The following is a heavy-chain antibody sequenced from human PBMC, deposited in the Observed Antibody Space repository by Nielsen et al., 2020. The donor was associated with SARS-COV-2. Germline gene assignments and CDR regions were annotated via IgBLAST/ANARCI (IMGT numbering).Heavy chain of an antibody. CDR2: VSWNSAYM. CDR3: AKSLLVGGFPGYGMDV. D-gene: IGHD1-26*01. CDR1: GFTFDDYA. Sequence: SLKISCAASGFTFDDYAMHWVRQVPGKGLEWVSGVSWNSAYMAYADSVKGRFTISRDTSKNTLYLQMNSLRPEDTAVYYCAKSLLVGGFPGYGMDVWGQGTKVTVSS. J-gene: IGHJ6*02. V-gene: IGHV3-9*01.